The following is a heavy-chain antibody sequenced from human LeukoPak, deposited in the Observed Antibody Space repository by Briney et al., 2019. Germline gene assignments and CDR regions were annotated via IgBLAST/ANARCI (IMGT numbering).Heavy chain of an antibody. CDR1: GFTFSSYA. CDR3: AKDSAEYSSSWSYFDY. J-gene: IGHJ4*02. CDR2: ISGSGGST. D-gene: IGHD6-13*01. Sequence: PGGPLRLSCAASGFTFSSYAMSWVRQAPGKGLEWVSAISGSGGSTYYADSVKGRFTISRDNSKNTLYLQMNSLRAEDTAVYYCAKDSAEYSSSWSYFDYWGQGTLVTVSS. V-gene: IGHV3-23*01.